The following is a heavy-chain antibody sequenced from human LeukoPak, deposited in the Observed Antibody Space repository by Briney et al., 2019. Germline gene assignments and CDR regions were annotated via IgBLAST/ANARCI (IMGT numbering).Heavy chain of an antibody. CDR1: GDSISTRY. CDR3: ARDPSGFYGFDY. Sequence: SETLSLTCTASGDSISTRYWTWIRQPPGKGLEWIGYIIYSGTTNFNPSLKSRVTMSVDTSKNQFSLKLNSVTAADTAVYYCARDPSGFYGFDYWGQGTLVTVSS. V-gene: IGHV4-59*11. D-gene: IGHD3-22*01. CDR2: IIYSGTT. J-gene: IGHJ4*02.